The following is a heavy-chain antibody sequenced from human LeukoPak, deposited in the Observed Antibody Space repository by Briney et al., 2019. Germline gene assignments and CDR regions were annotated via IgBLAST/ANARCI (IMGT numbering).Heavy chain of an antibody. D-gene: IGHD3-10*01. CDR3: VSAPRRVAAFDI. CDR1: GFTVSSNY. J-gene: IGHJ3*02. V-gene: IGHV3-66*01. CDR2: IYSGGST. Sequence: GGSLRLSCASSGFTVSSNYMSWVRQAPGKGLEWVSVIYSGGSTYYADSVKGRFTISRDNSKNTLYLQMNSLRAEDTAVYYCVSAPRRVAAFDIWGQGTMVTVSS.